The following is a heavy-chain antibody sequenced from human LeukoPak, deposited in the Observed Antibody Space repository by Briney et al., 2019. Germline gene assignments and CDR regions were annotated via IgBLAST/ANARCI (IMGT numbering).Heavy chain of an antibody. CDR2: IYTSGST. CDR3: ARGSGYYKY. J-gene: IGHJ4*02. D-gene: IGHD3-22*01. CDR1: GGSISSGSYY. V-gene: IGHV4-61*02. Sequence: PSETLSLTCTVSGGSISSGSYYWSWIRQPAGKGLEWIERIYTSGSTNYNPSLKSRVTISVDTSKDQFSLKLSSVTAADTAVYYCARGSGYYKYWGQGTLVTVSS.